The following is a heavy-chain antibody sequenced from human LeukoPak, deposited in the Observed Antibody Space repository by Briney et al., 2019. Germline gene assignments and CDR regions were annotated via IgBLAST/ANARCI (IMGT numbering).Heavy chain of an antibody. CDR2: IIPIFGTA. J-gene: IGHJ6*03. CDR3: ARVESDAIGYMDV. Sequence: ASVKVSCKASGYTFTGYYMHWVRQAPGQGLEWMGGIIPIFGTANYAQKFQGRVTITADESTNTAYMELSSLRSEDTAVYYCARVESDAIGYMDVWGKGTTVTVSS. V-gene: IGHV1-69*13. CDR1: GYTFTGYY. D-gene: IGHD2-2*01.